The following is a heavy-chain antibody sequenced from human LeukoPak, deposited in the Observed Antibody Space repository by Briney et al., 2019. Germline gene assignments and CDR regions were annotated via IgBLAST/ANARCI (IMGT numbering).Heavy chain of an antibody. V-gene: IGHV4-61*02. D-gene: IGHD4-17*01. CDR2: IYNSGST. J-gene: IGHJ3*02. CDR1: GGSISSGTYY. Sequence: SETLSLTCTVSGGSISSGTYYWSWIRTPAGKGLEWIGRIYNSGSTKYNPSLKSRVTMSVDTSKNQFSLKLSSVTAADTAVYYCARDTTVTKDAFDIWGQGTMVTVSS. CDR3: ARDTTVTKDAFDI.